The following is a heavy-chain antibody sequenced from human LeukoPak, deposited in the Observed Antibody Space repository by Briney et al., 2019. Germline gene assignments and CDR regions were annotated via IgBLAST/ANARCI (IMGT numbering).Heavy chain of an antibody. D-gene: IGHD2-2*01. J-gene: IGHJ4*02. CDR2: IYHSGST. V-gene: IGHV4-4*02. CDR3: ARVLRDIVVVPAAISYYFDY. CDR1: GGSISSSNW. Sequence: PSETLSLTCAVSGGSISSSNWWSWVRQPPGKGLEWIGEIYHSGSTNYNPSLKSRVTISVDKSKNQFSLKLSSVTAADTAVYYCARVLRDIVVVPAAISYYFDYWGQGTLVTVSS.